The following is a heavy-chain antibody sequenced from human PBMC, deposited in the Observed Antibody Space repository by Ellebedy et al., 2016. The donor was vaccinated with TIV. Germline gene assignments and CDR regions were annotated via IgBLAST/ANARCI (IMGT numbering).Heavy chain of an antibody. V-gene: IGHV3-33*01. D-gene: IGHD4-23*01. CDR3: ARANYDDKWRMIAFDL. J-gene: IGHJ3*01. Sequence: GESLKISCAASGFGFRHFGMHWVRQAPGKGLEWVAFIWNDGTNEHYADSVKGRFTISRDNYMDTLFLQVDSLRAEETAMYYCARANYDDKWRMIAFDLWGQGTMVTVSS. CDR2: IWNDGTNE. CDR1: GFGFRHFG.